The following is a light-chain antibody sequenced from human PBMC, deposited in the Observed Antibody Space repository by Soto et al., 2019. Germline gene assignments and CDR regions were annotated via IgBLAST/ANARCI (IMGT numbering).Light chain of an antibody. CDR2: DAS. CDR1: QSISTW. J-gene: IGKJ1*01. Sequence: IQITHSPSTLSASVLYIFTIICRASQSISTWLSWYQLKPGKAPKLLIYDASTLEGGVPSRFSGIGSGTEFTLPISGLQPDDFATYYCQHSWTFGQGTKV. V-gene: IGKV1-5*02. CDR3: QHSWT.